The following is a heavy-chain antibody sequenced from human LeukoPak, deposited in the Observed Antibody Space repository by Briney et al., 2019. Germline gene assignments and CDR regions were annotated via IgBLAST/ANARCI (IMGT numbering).Heavy chain of an antibody. Sequence: PGGSLRLSCAASGFTFSSYSMNWVRQAPGKGLEWVSSISSSSSYIYYADSVKGRFTISRDNAKNSLYLQMNGLRAEDTAVYYCARVMVRGVIPPDWGQGTLVTVSS. D-gene: IGHD3-10*01. CDR2: ISSSSSYI. V-gene: IGHV3-21*01. CDR3: ARVMVRGVIPPD. J-gene: IGHJ4*02. CDR1: GFTFSSYS.